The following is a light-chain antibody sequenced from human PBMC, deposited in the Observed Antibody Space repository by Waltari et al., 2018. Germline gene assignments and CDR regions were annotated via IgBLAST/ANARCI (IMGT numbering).Light chain of an antibody. CDR2: TSS. Sequence: DVHMTQSPSSVSASVGDRVTIRFRASQGLSTWLAWYQQKPGRAPKLLIHTSSILQSGVPSRFSGSGSVTDSTLTISSLQPEDVATYYCQQANSFPWTFGQGTRVDIK. CDR1: QGLSTW. V-gene: IGKV1-12*01. J-gene: IGKJ1*01. CDR3: QQANSFPWT.